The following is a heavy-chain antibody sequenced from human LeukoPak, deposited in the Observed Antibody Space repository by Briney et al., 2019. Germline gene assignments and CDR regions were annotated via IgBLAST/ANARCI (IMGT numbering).Heavy chain of an antibody. CDR3: AKLLGRRLADYGMDV. Sequence: GGSLRLSCAASGFTFDDYAMHWVRQAPGKGLEWVSGISWNSGSIGYADSVKGRFTISRDNAKNSLYLQMNSLRAEDTALYYCAKLLGRRLADYGMDVWGQGTTVTVSS. V-gene: IGHV3-9*01. CDR1: GFTFDDYA. CDR2: ISWNSGSI. J-gene: IGHJ6*02. D-gene: IGHD2-15*01.